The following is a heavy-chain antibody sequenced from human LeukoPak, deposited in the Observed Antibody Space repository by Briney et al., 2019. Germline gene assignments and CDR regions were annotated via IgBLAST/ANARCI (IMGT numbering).Heavy chain of an antibody. J-gene: IGHJ4*02. CDR2: IYYSGST. CDR1: GGSISSGSYY. CDR3: ARSDSSSFDY. V-gene: IGHV4-39*01. Sequence: SETLSLTCTVSGGSISSGSYYWSWIRQPPGKGLEWIGSIYYSGSTYYNPSLKSRVTISVDTSKNQFSLKLSSVTAADTAVYYCARSDSSSFDYWGQGTLVTVSS. D-gene: IGHD6-13*01.